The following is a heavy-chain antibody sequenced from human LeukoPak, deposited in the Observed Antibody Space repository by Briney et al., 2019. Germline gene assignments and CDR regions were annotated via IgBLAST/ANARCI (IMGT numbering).Heavy chain of an antibody. Sequence: ASVEVSCKASGYTFTGYHMRWVRRAPGQGLEWMGRINPNSGDTNYAQKFQGRVTMTRDTSISTAYMELSRLRSDDTAVYYCARDYCSSTSCLFDYWGQGALVTVSS. CDR3: ARDYCSSTSCLFDY. CDR2: INPNSGDT. CDR1: GYTFTGYH. V-gene: IGHV1-2*06. J-gene: IGHJ4*02. D-gene: IGHD2-2*01.